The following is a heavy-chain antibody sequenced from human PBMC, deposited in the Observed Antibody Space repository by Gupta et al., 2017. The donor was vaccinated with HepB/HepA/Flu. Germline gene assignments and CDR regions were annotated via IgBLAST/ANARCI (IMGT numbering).Heavy chain of an antibody. CDR1: GGTLSTDG. Sequence: QVQLVQSGAAVKKPGSSVRVSCRASGGTLSTDGFTWVRQAPGQGLQWMGGINPIFGTTNYAQNFQGRVTITADKFTSTVYLEVSSLRSEDTAVYYCARSVIRGIMPYYYMVVWGNGTTVTVSS. J-gene: IGHJ6*03. CDR2: INPIFGTT. CDR3: ARSVIRGIMPYYYMVV. D-gene: IGHD3-10*01. V-gene: IGHV1-69*06.